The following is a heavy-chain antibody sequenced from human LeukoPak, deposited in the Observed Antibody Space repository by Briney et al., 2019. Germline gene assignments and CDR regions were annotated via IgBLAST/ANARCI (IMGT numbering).Heavy chain of an antibody. V-gene: IGHV4-38-2*02. CDR3: ARGPYSYDSSGAFDI. CDR2: ISSSGST. Sequence: PSETLSLTCTVSGYSISIGYYWSWIRQPAGKGLEWIGRISSSGSTNYNPSLKSRVTISVDTSKNQFSLKLSSVTAADTAVYFCARGPYSYDSSGAFDIWGQGTMVTVSS. CDR1: GYSISIGYY. J-gene: IGHJ3*02. D-gene: IGHD3-22*01.